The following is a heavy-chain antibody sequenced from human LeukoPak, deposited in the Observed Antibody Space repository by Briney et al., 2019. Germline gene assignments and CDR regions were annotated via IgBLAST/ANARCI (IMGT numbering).Heavy chain of an antibody. CDR1: GYTFTDYY. CDR3: ARDAGYCTGGSCWYFDH. V-gene: IGHV1-2*02. Sequence: ASVKVSCKASGYTFTDYYMHWVRQAPGQGLEWMGWINLNSGGTNFAQRFQGRVTMTRDTSISTAYMDLSRLISDNTAVYYCARDAGYCTGGSCWYFDHWGQGTLVTVSS. D-gene: IGHD2-15*01. CDR2: INLNSGGT. J-gene: IGHJ4*02.